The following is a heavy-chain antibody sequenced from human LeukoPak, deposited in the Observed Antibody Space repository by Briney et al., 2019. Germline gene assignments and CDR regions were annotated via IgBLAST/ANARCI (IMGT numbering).Heavy chain of an antibody. CDR3: ARRRYSGSYYREFDAFDI. Sequence: ASVKVSCKAYGYTFTSYDINWVRQATGQGLEWMGWMNPNSGNTGYAQKFQGRVTITRNTSISTAYMELSSLRSEDTAVYYCARRRYSGSYYREFDAFDIWGQGTMVTVSS. J-gene: IGHJ3*02. CDR1: GYTFTSYD. D-gene: IGHD1-26*01. CDR2: MNPNSGNT. V-gene: IGHV1-8*03.